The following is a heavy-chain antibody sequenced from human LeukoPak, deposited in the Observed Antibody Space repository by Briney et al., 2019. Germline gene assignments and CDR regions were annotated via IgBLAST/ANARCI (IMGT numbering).Heavy chain of an antibody. CDR2: IRYDGSNK. CDR3: ATPLGRAAALEYYYYGMDV. D-gene: IGHD6-13*01. V-gene: IGHV3-30*02. Sequence: GGSLRLSCAASGFTFSSYGMHWVRQAPGKGLERVAFIRYDGSNKYYADSVKGRFTISRDNSKNTLYLQMNSLRAEDTAVYYCATPLGRAAALEYYYYGMDVWGQGTTVTVSS. CDR1: GFTFSSYG. J-gene: IGHJ6*02.